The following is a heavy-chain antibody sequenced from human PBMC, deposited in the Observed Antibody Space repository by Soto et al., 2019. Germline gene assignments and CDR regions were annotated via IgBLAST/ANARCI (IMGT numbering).Heavy chain of an antibody. J-gene: IGHJ4*02. V-gene: IGHV4-34*01. D-gene: IGHD4-4*01. Sequence: QVQLQQWGAGLLKPSETLSLTCAVYGGSFSGYYWSWIRQPPGKGLEWIGEINHSGSTNYNPSLKSRVTISVDTSKNQFSLKLSSVTAADTAVYYCARGSNQVPFDYWGQGTLVTVSS. CDR2: INHSGST. CDR1: GGSFSGYY. CDR3: ARGSNQVPFDY.